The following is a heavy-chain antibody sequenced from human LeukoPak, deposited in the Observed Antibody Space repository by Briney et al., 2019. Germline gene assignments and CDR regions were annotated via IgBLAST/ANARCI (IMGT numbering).Heavy chain of an antibody. Sequence: TGGSLRLSCAASGFTFDDYAMHWVRQAPGKGLEWVSGISWNSGSIGYADSVEGRFTISRDNAKNSLYLQMNSLRAEDTALYYCAKDYGSGSDYYYYGMDVWGQGTTVTVSS. V-gene: IGHV3-9*01. CDR2: ISWNSGSI. CDR1: GFTFDDYA. D-gene: IGHD3-10*01. CDR3: AKDYGSGSDYYYYGMDV. J-gene: IGHJ6*02.